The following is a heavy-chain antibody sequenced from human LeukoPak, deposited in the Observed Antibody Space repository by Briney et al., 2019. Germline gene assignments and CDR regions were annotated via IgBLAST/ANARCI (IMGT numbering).Heavy chain of an antibody. Sequence: GGSLRLSCAASGCIFSSLAMTWVRQAPGKGLEWVSTINAVDANTYYADSVKGRFTVSRDNSRNTLYLQMNSLRAEDTAVYYCAKQFLGANWGQGTLVIVSS. CDR3: AKQFLGAN. CDR1: GCIFSSLA. D-gene: IGHD4/OR15-4a*01. J-gene: IGHJ4*02. V-gene: IGHV3-23*01. CDR2: INAVDANT.